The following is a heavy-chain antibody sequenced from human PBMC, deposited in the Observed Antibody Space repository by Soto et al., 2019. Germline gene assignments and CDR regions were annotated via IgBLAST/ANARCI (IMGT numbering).Heavy chain of an antibody. D-gene: IGHD3-9*01. V-gene: IGHV1-69*12. CDR1: GGTFSSYA. J-gene: IGHJ4*02. CDR3: ARGGQYYDILTGYYPHINYFDY. Sequence: QVQLVQSGAEVKKPGSSVKVSCKASGGTFSSYAISWVRQAPGQGLEWMGGIIPIFGTANYAQKFQGRVTITADESTSTAYMELSSLRSEDTAVYYCARGGQYYDILTGYYPHINYFDYWGQGNLVTVSS. CDR2: IIPIFGTA.